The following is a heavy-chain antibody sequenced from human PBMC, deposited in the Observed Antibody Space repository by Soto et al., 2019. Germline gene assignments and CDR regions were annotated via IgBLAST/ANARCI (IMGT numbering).Heavy chain of an antibody. V-gene: IGHV3-33*01. CDR1: GFTFSSYG. Sequence: GGSLRLSCAASGFTFSSYGMHWVRQAPGKGLEWVAVIRCDGSNKYYADSVKGRFTISRDNSKNTLYLQMNSVRAEDTAVYYCARGNTYFGMVGWGQGTTVTVSS. CDR2: IRCDGSNK. J-gene: IGHJ6*02. CDR3: ARGNTYFGMVG.